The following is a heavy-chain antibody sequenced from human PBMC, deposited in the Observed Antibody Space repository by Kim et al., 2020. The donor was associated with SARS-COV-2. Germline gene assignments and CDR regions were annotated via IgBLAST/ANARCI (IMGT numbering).Heavy chain of an antibody. D-gene: IGHD3-10*01. J-gene: IGHJ5*02. CDR3: ARRGVLLWFGESYWFDP. CDR1: GGSFSGYY. V-gene: IGHV4-34*01. Sequence: SETLSLTCAVYGGSFSGYYWSWIRQPPGKGLEWIGEINHSGSTNYNPSLKSRVTISVDTSKNQFSLKLSSVTAADTAVYYCARRGVLLWFGESYWFDPWGQGTLVTVSS. CDR2: INHSGST.